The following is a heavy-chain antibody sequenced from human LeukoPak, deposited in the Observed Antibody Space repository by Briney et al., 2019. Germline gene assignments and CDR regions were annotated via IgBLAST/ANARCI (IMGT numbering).Heavy chain of an antibody. V-gene: IGHV1-18*04. CDR1: GYTFTSYG. CDR2: ISAYNGNT. J-gene: IGHJ5*02. Sequence: ASVKVSCKASGYTFTSYGISWVRQAPGQGLEWMGWISAYNGNTNCAQKLQGRVTMTTDASTSTAYMELRSLRSDDTAVYYCARDQDSSGWPNWFDPWGQGTLVTVSS. CDR3: ARDQDSSGWPNWFDP. D-gene: IGHD6-19*01.